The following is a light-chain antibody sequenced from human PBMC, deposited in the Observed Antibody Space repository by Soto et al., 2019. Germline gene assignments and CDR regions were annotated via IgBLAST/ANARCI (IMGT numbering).Light chain of an antibody. CDR2: AAS. CDR1: QTISTH. CDR3: QQSLTIPYT. J-gene: IGKJ2*01. V-gene: IGKV1-39*01. Sequence: DIQMTQPPSSLSASVGDRVTITCRASQTISTHLNWYQQKPGKAPKLLIYAASTLQSGVPSRFSGSGSGTDFTLTISSLQPEDFATYYCQQSLTIPYTFGQGTKLEIK.